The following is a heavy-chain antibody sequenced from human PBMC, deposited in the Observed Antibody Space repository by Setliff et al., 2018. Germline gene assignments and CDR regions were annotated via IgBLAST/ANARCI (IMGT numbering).Heavy chain of an antibody. V-gene: IGHV1-2*02. CDR3: ARAARGITIFGVVTHSFDP. Sequence: GASVKVSCKASGYIFAGYYMHWVRQTPEQGLERMGWINPISGGANYAQKFQGRVTLTRDTSISTGYMELNSLRSEDTAVYYCARAARGITIFGVVTHSFDPWGQGTLVTVSS. CDR1: GYIFAGYY. J-gene: IGHJ5*02. CDR2: INPISGGA. D-gene: IGHD3-3*01.